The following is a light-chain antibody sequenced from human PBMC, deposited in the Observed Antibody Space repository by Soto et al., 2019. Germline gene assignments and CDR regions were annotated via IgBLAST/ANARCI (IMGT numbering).Light chain of an antibody. V-gene: IGKV3-11*01. CDR1: QSVTSH. J-gene: IGKJ1*01. Sequence: EIVLTQSPATLSLSPGERATLSCRASQSVTSHLAWYQQKPGQAPRLLIYDASNRATGIPARFSGSGSGTDFTLTISSLEPEDFAVYYCQQYGNSRGTFGQGTKVDI. CDR3: QQYGNSRGT. CDR2: DAS.